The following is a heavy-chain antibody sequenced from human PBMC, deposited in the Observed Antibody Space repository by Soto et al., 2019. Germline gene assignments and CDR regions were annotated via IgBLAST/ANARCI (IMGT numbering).Heavy chain of an antibody. D-gene: IGHD2-15*01. V-gene: IGHV3-30*18. CDR1: GFTFSSYG. CDR3: AKNPESHAWCLEGYLDY. J-gene: IGHJ4*02. Sequence: QVQLVESGGGVVQPGRFLRLSCAASGFTFSSYGMHWVRQAPGKGLEWVAIISYDGSDQYYADSVKGRFTISRDNSKNTLFLQMNSLRSEDTAMYYCAKNPESHAWCLEGYLDYWGQGTLVTVSS. CDR2: ISYDGSDQ.